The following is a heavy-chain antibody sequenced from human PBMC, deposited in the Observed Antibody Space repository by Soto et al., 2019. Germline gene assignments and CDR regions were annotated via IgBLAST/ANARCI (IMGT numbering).Heavy chain of an antibody. V-gene: IGHV4-59*11. D-gene: IGHD3-22*01. CDR3: ARLEGYYDGSGSYYPTCLFDF. CDR2: IYHSGST. Sequence: SETLSLTCSVSDGSLSNHYWSWIRQSPGKALEWIGYIYHSGSTKYNPSLESRVTISVDMPKNQISLDLRSVTAADSAVYYCARLEGYYDGSGSYYPTCLFDFWGQGALVTVSS. J-gene: IGHJ4*02. CDR1: DGSLSNHY.